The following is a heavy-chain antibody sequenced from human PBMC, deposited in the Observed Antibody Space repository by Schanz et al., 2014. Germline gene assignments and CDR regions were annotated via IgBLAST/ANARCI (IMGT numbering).Heavy chain of an antibody. CDR2: INPSGGST. J-gene: IGHJ4*02. V-gene: IGHV1-46*03. D-gene: IGHD6-6*01. CDR3: GRGFSRSYIDF. CDR1: GYTFTTYY. Sequence: QVQLLQSGAEVKKPGASMKVSCKASGYTFTTYYMLWVRQAPGQGLEWMGIINPSGGSTRYGQKFQGRITVTTDTSTSTVYWELSSLRSDDTAGYYCGRGFSRSYIDFWAQGALSDVSS.